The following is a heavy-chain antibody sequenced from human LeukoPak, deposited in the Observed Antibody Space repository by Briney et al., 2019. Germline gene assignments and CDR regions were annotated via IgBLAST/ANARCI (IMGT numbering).Heavy chain of an antibody. CDR2: IQPHDSDT. CDR3: ARRGLSDSSGYYTFDY. CDR1: GYSFSSYW. Sequence: GESLKISCKGSGYSFSSYWIAWVRPMPGKGLEWMGIIQPHDSDTIYSPSFQGQVTISADKSISTAYLQWSSLKASDTAMYYCARRGLSDSSGYYTFDYWGQGTLVTVSS. V-gene: IGHV5-51*01. J-gene: IGHJ4*02. D-gene: IGHD3-22*01.